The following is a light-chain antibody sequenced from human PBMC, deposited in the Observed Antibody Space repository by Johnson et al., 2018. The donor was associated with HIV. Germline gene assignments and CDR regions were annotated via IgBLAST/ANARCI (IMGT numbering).Light chain of an antibody. CDR3: GTWDNSLSAGGV. J-gene: IGLJ1*01. V-gene: IGLV1-51*01. CDR1: SSNIGNNY. Sequence: QSVLTQPPSVSAAPGQKVTISCSGSSSNIGNNYVSWYQQLPGTAPKLLIYDNNKRPSGVPDRFSGSKSGTSASLAISGLQAADEADYYCGTWDNSLSAGGVFGTGTKVTVL. CDR2: DNN.